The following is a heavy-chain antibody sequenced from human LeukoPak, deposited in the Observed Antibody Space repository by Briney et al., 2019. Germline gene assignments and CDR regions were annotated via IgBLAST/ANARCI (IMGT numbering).Heavy chain of an antibody. CDR1: GGSISSHY. D-gene: IGHD5-24*01. CDR2: IYYSGST. Sequence: SETLSLTCTVSGGSISSHYWSWIRQPPGKGLEWIGYIYYSGSTNYNPSLKSRVTISVDTSKNQFSLKLSSVTAADTAVYYCARARDGYNYGFDYWGQGTLVTVSS. CDR3: ARARDGYNYGFDY. J-gene: IGHJ4*02. V-gene: IGHV4-59*08.